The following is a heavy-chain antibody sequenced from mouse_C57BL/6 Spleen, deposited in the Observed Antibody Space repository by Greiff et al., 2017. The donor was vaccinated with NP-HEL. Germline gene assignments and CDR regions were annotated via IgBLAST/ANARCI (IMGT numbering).Heavy chain of an antibody. CDR3: ARGLNWFDY. CDR1: GYTFTSYW. V-gene: IGHV1-69*01. D-gene: IGHD1-3*01. CDR2: IDPSDSYT. Sequence: QVQLQQPGAELVMPGASVKLSCKASGYTFTSYWMHWVKQRPGQGLEWIGEIDPSDSYTNYNQKFKGKSTLTVDKSSSTAYMQLSSLTSEDSAVYYCARGLNWFDYWGQGTTLTVSS. J-gene: IGHJ2*01.